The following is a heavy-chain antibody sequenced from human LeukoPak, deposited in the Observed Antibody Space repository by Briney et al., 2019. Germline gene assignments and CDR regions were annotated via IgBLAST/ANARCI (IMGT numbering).Heavy chain of an antibody. CDR1: GFTFSSYS. D-gene: IGHD3-16*01. Sequence: GGSLRLSCAASGFTFSSYSMIWVRQAPGKGLEWVSFISLASSYIYYADSVKGRFTISRDNANNSLSLQMNSLRADDTAVYYCARGLAVLTADWYFDLWGRGTLVTASS. CDR2: ISLASSYI. J-gene: IGHJ2*01. V-gene: IGHV3-21*01. CDR3: ARGLAVLTADWYFDL.